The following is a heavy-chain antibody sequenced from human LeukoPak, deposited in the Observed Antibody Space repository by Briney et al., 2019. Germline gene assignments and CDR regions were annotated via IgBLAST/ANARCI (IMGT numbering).Heavy chain of an antibody. D-gene: IGHD2-15*01. CDR1: GGSFSGYY. CDR2: INHSGST. CDR3: ARGGLGGNPFDY. Sequence: SETLSLTCAVHGGSFSGYYWSWIRQPPGKGLEWIGEINHSGSTNYNPSLKSRVTISVDTSKNQFSLKLSSVTAADTAVYYCARGGLGGNPFDYWGQGTLVTVSS. V-gene: IGHV4-34*01. J-gene: IGHJ4*02.